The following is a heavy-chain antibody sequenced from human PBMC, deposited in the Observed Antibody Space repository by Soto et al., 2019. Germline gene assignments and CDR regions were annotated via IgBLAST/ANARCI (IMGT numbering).Heavy chain of an antibody. CDR3: ATVRGYRQDFDAFDI. D-gene: IGHD3-16*02. J-gene: IGHJ3*02. V-gene: IGHV1-69*13. Sequence: ASVKVSCKASGGTFSSYAISWVRQAPGQGLEWMGGIIPIFGTANYAQKFQGRVTITADESTSTAYMELSSLRTEDTAVYYCATVRGYRQDFDAFDIWGQGTMVTVSS. CDR1: GGTFSSYA. CDR2: IIPIFGTA.